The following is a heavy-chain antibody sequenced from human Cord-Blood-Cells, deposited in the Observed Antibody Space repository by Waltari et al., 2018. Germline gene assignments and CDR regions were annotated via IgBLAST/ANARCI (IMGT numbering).Heavy chain of an antibody. V-gene: IGHV1-46*01. J-gene: IGHJ5*02. CDR2: INPSGGST. CDR3: ARDLTGGWIWSGYYNWFDP. Sequence: QIQLVQSGAEVKKPGASVKVSGKASGYTFTSHYMHWVSQAPGQGLEWMGIINPSGGSTSYAKKFEGRVTMTRDTSTSTVYMELSSLRSEDTAVYYCARDLTGGWIWSGYYNWFDPWGQGTLVTVSS. CDR1: GYTFTSHY. D-gene: IGHD3-3*01.